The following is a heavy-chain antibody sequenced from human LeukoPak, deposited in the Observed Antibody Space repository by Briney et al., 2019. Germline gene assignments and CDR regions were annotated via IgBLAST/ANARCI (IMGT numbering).Heavy chain of an antibody. CDR2: IYRGGHA. D-gene: IGHD3-22*01. V-gene: IGHV4-4*07. Sequence: SETLSLTCTVSGDSIDTYYWSWLRQPAGKGLEWLGRIYRGGHAKYNPSLKSRVTMSVDRSQNHFSLRLTSVTAADTAIYYCAKDEIYYYDNDHQNPDAFDVWGEGLIVTASS. CDR3: AKDEIYYYDNDHQNPDAFDV. CDR1: GDSIDTYY. J-gene: IGHJ3*01.